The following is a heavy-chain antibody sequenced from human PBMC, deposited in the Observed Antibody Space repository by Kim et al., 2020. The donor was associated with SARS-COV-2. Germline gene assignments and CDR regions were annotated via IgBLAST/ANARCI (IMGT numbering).Heavy chain of an antibody. Sequence: SETLSLTCAVYGGSFSGYYCSWIRQPPGKGLEWIGEINHSGSTNYNPSLKSRVTISVDTSKNQFSLKLSSVTAADTAVYYCARGPAYYDILTGYLGRTLDYWGQGTLVTVSS. CDR1: GGSFSGYY. CDR2: INHSGST. J-gene: IGHJ4*02. V-gene: IGHV4-34*01. CDR3: ARGPAYYDILTGYLGRTLDY. D-gene: IGHD3-9*01.